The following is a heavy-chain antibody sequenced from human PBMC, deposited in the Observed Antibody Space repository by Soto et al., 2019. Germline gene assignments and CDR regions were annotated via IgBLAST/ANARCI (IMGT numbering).Heavy chain of an antibody. V-gene: IGHV3-23*01. J-gene: IGHJ6*02. D-gene: IGHD3-10*01. CDR1: AFTLSSNA. CDR3: GKSLARINFDV. CDR2: TSIVGGST. Sequence: GVSLRLSCAASAFTLSSNAMSWDRHSPGKGREWVSATSIVGGSTYYAGSVEGRFTISRDNSTNTLYLQRNRLRAEATAVYYCGKSLARINFDVWGQGTRVTVSS.